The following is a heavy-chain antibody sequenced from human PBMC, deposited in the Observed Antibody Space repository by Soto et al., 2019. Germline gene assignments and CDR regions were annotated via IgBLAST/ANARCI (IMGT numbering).Heavy chain of an antibody. D-gene: IGHD2-15*01. CDR2: VHYSGNT. Sequence: SETLSLTCTVSGYSISSGYHWAWIRQPPGKGLEWLGSVHYSGNTYYNPSLKSRLTISVDKSKNQFSLNLSSVTAADTAVYYCARQDRVVAEGRWFDPWGQGTQGTV. V-gene: IGHV4-38-2*02. CDR3: ARQDRVVAEGRWFDP. CDR1: GYSISSGYH. J-gene: IGHJ5*02.